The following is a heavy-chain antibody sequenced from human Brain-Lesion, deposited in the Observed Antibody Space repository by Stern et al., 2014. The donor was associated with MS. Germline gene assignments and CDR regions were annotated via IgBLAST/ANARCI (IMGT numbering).Heavy chain of an antibody. CDR1: GGSIHSGDYH. J-gene: IGHJ4*02. V-gene: IGHV4-30-4*01. CDR3: ARSTVSAEYYFDY. CDR2: ITYSGTT. D-gene: IGHD4-11*01. Sequence: QVQLLQPGPGLVKPSQTLSLTCTVSGGSIHSGDYHWTWIRQPPGKGLEWIGFITYSGTTYYKPSLQRRLTISVDTSKNQFSLKLRSVTAGDTAVYYCARSTVSAEYYFDYWGQGTLVTVSS.